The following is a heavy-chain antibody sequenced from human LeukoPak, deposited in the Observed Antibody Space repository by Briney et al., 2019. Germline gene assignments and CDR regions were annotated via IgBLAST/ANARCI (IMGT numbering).Heavy chain of an antibody. CDR1: GYTFTSYA. CDR2: INTNTGNP. Sequence: ASVKVSCKASGYTFTSYAMHWVRQAPGQGLEWMGWINTNTGNPTYAQGFTGRFVFSLDTSVTTAYLQISSLKAEDTAVYYCARSLFYYYDSSGYSHFDYWGQGTLVTVSS. J-gene: IGHJ4*02. CDR3: ARSLFYYYDSSGYSHFDY. V-gene: IGHV7-4-1*02. D-gene: IGHD3-22*01.